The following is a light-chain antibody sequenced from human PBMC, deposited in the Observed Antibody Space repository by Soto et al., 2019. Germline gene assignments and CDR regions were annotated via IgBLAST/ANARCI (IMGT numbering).Light chain of an antibody. V-gene: IGKV1-5*03. J-gene: IGKJ1*01. CDR2: KAS. CDR1: QSISSW. CDR3: QQYNSYQT. Sequence: DIQMTQSPSTLSASVGDRVTITCRASQSISSWLAWYQQKPGKAPKLLIYKASSLESGVPSRFSGSGSGTEFTITISSLQPDDFATYYCQQYNSYQTFGQGTKVDI.